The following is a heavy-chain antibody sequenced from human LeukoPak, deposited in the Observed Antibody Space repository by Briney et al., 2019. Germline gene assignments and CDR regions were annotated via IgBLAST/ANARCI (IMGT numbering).Heavy chain of an antibody. CDR2: INPSGGST. V-gene: IGHV1-46*01. CDR1: GYTFTSYY. Sequence: ASVKVSCKASGYTFTSYYMHWVRQAPGQGLEWMGIINPSGGSTSYAQKFQGRVTITTDESTSTAYMELSSLRSEDTAVYYCARDRGYDILTGYYFDYWGQGTLVTVSS. CDR3: ARDRGYDILTGYYFDY. J-gene: IGHJ4*02. D-gene: IGHD3-9*01.